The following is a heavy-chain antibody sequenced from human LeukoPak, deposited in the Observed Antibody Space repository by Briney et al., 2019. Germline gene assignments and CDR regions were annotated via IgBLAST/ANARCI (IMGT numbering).Heavy chain of an antibody. D-gene: IGHD1-26*01. CDR2: ISYDGSNK. Sequence: PGGSLRLSCAASGFTFSSYAMLWVRQAPGKGLEWVAVISYDGSNKYYADSVKGRFTISRDNAKNTLYLQMNSLRAEDTAVYYCAREGLLRYFDYWGQGTLVTVSS. CDR3: AREGLLRYFDY. V-gene: IGHV3-30-3*01. CDR1: GFTFSSYA. J-gene: IGHJ4*02.